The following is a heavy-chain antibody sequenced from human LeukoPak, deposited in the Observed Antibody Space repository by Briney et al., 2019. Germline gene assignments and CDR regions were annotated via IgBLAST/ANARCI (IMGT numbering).Heavy chain of an antibody. CDR1: GFTFNSYA. J-gene: IGHJ6*02. CDR2: ITGSSRII. CDR3: ARDRYTAKDYGMDV. D-gene: IGHD5-18*01. Sequence: GRSLRLSCAASGFTFNSYAMNWVRQAPGVGLQRISYITGSSRIIYYADSVKGRFTISRDNAKNSLYLQMNSLRAEDTAVYYCARDRYTAKDYGMDVWGQGTTVTVSS. V-gene: IGHV3-48*04.